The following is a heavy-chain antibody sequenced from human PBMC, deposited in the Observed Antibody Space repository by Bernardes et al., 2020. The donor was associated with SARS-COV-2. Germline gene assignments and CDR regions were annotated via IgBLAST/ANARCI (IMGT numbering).Heavy chain of an antibody. D-gene: IGHD3-9*01. V-gene: IGHV3-49*04. CDR1: GFSVSDNY. CDR2: IRSKAYGGTT. CDR3: TRESYDILTGVSSDAFDI. Sequence: GGSLRLSCAASGFSVSDNYMSWVRQVPGKGLEWVGFIRSKAYGGTTEYAASVKGRFTISRDDSKSIAYLQMNSLKTEDTAVYYCTRESYDILTGVSSDAFDIWGQGTMVTVSS. J-gene: IGHJ3*02.